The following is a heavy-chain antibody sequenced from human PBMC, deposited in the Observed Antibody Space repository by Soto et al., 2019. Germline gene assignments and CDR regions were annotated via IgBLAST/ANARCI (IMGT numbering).Heavy chain of an antibody. CDR1: GYSFTFANYW. V-gene: IGHV5-51*01. D-gene: IGHD3-10*01. Sequence: PGESLKISCKTSGYSFTFANYWIGWVRQMPGKGLEWMGIISPHDSNTRYSPSFQGQVTISADKSLSTAYLQWNTLRASDTAMYYCARHKSGGGSYPFDFWGQGTLVTVSS. CDR2: ISPHDSNT. J-gene: IGHJ4*02. CDR3: ARHKSGGGSYPFDF.